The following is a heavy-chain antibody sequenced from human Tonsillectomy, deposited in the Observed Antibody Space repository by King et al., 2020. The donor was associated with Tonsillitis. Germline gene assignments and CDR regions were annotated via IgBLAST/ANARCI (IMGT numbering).Heavy chain of an antibody. CDR2: ITGRSNYI. J-gene: IGHJ6*02. D-gene: IGHD3-9*01. CDR3: AREAFRYDILTVFHGMDV. V-gene: IGHV3-21*01. CDR1: GFTFSSYS. Sequence: VQLVESGGGLVKPGGSLRLSCAASGFTFSSYSMNWVRQAPGKGLEWVSSITGRSNYIYYADSVKGRFTISRDNAKNSLYLQMNSLRAEDTAVYYCAREAFRYDILTVFHGMDVWGQGTTVTVSS.